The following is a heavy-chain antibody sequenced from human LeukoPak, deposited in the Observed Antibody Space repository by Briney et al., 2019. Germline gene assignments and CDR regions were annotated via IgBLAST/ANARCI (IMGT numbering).Heavy chain of an antibody. CDR3: ASTPGMYYYYYYMDV. CDR2: TYYSGST. CDR1: GGSISSGGYY. V-gene: IGHV4-31*03. J-gene: IGHJ6*03. Sequence: PSQTLSLTCTVSGGSISSGGYYWSWIRQHPGKGLEWIGYTYYSGSTYYNPSLKSRVTISVDTSKNQFSLKLSSVTAADTAVYYCASTPGMYYYYYYMDVWGKGTTVTVSS. D-gene: IGHD6-13*01.